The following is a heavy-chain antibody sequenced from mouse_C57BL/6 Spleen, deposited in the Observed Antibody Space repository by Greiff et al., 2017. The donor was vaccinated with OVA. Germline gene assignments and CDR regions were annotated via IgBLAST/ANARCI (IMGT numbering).Heavy chain of an antibody. CDR1: GYTFTDYY. CDR2: INPYNGGT. Sequence: EVQLQQSGPVLVKPGASVKMSCKASGYTFTDYYMNWVKQSHGKSLEWIGVINPYNGGTSYNQKFKGKATLTVDKSSSTAYMELNSLTSEDSAVYYCARSDAYGGYFDVWGTGTTVTVSS. J-gene: IGHJ1*03. V-gene: IGHV1-19*01. CDR3: ARSDAYGGYFDV. D-gene: IGHD1-1*01.